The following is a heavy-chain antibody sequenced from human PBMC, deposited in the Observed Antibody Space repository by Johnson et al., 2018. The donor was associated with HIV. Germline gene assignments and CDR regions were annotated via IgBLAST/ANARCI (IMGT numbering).Heavy chain of an antibody. CDR3: AKVLTSSTSWLDDAFDI. Sequence: QMQLVESGGGVVQPGGSLRLSCAASGFTFSSYGMHWVRQAPGKGLEWVAFILYDGSNKYYEDSVRGRFTISRDNSKNTLYLQMNSLRAEDTAVYYCAKVLTSSTSWLDDAFDICGQGTMVTVSS. D-gene: IGHD6-13*01. CDR1: GFTFSSYG. J-gene: IGHJ3*02. CDR2: ILYDGSNK. V-gene: IGHV3-30*02.